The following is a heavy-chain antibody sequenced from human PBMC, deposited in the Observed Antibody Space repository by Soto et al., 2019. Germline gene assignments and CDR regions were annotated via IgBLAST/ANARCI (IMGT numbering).Heavy chain of an antibody. Sequence: ESGGGLVQGGGTMRLSCVASGFSFRGYWMSWVRQAPGKGLEWVANIKQDGSEKYYVESVKGRFTVSRDNAKNSLYLQMNSLRVEDTAIYYCARVEWFWRPFDNWGQGTLVAVSS. CDR3: ARVEWFWRPFDN. J-gene: IGHJ4*02. CDR2: IKQDGSEK. V-gene: IGHV3-7*03. CDR1: GFSFRGYW. D-gene: IGHD3-3*01.